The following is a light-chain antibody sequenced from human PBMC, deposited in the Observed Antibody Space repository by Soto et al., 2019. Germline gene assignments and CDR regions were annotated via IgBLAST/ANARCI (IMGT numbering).Light chain of an antibody. CDR2: DVS. CDR3: NSYTSSSTYV. CDR1: SSDVVGYNY. V-gene: IGLV2-14*03. Sequence: QSVLTQPASVSGSPGQSIAISCTGTSSDVVGYNYVTWYQQHPGKAPKLMIYDVSNRPSGVSDRFSGSKSGNTASLTISGLQAEDEGDYYCNSYTSSSTYVFGTGTKVTVL. J-gene: IGLJ1*01.